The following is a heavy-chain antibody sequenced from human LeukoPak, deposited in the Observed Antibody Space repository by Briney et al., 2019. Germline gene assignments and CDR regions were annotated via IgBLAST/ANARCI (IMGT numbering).Heavy chain of an antibody. CDR1: GYTLTELS. V-gene: IGHV1-24*01. CDR3: ATELTHDDAFDI. Sequence: ASVKVSCKVSGYTLTELSMHWVRQAPGKGLEWMGGFDPEDGETIYAQKFQGRVTMTEDTSTDTAYMELSSLRSEDTAVYYCATELTHDDAFDIWGQGTMVTVSS. J-gene: IGHJ3*02. CDR2: FDPEDGET.